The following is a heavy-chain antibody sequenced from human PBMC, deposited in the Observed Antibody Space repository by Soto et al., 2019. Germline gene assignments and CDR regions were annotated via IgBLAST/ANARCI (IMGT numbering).Heavy chain of an antibody. CDR2: ISGNGGIT. V-gene: IGHV3-64*01. D-gene: IGHD2-15*01. J-gene: IGHJ4*02. CDR1: GFTFSTYA. CDR3: ARPDCSDIACYVILY. Sequence: EVQLVESGGGLVQPGGSLTLSCAASGFTFSTYAMHWVRQAPGKGLEYVSTISGNGGITYYANSVKGRFTVSRDNSKNTLYLQMASLRPEDMAVYYCARPDCSDIACYVILYCGQGTLVTVSS.